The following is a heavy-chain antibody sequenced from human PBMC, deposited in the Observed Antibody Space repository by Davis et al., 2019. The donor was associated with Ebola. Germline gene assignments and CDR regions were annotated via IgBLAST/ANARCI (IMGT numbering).Heavy chain of an antibody. CDR3: ALRRMYYYDSSGYYLTGDAFDI. CDR2: INSSGGST. CDR1: GYTFAYYY. D-gene: IGHD3-22*01. V-gene: IGHV1-46*01. Sequence: AASVKVSCKASGYTFAYYYIHWVRQAPGQGLEWMGMINSSGGSTDYAQKFEGRVTMTRDTSASTAYMELSSLRSEDTAVYYCALRRMYYYDSSGYYLTGDAFDIWGQGTMVTVSS. J-gene: IGHJ3*02.